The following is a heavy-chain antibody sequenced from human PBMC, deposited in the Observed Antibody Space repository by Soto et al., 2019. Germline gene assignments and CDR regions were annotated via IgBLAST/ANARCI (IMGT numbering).Heavy chain of an antibody. CDR3: ARYDATDPHGYFDY. CDR2: IHYSGTT. J-gene: IGHJ4*02. Sequence: TSETLSLTCTVSGGSINNRDYWWTWIRQHPGKGLEWIGYIHYSGTTHLNPSLRSRITMSVDTSKNQFSLDLRSVTAADTAVYYCARYDATDPHGYFDYWGQGTLVTVSS. CDR1: GGSINNRDYW. V-gene: IGHV4-31*03. D-gene: IGHD2-15*01.